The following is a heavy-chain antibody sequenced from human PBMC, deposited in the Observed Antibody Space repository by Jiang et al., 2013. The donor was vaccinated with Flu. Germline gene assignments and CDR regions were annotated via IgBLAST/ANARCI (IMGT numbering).Heavy chain of an antibody. CDR3: AREGGVSTGYSSSWLRVGWYFDY. D-gene: IGHD6-13*01. CDR2: IIPIFGTT. CDR1: GGSFSYYA. J-gene: IGHJ4*02. V-gene: IGHV1-69*01. Sequence: SGAEVKKPGSSVKVSCKTSGGSFSYYAIIWVRQAPGQGLEWMGGIIPIFGTTNYAQDFQGRVTITADESTSTAYMELSSLRSEDTAVYYCAREGGVSTGYSSSWLRVGWYFDYWGQGTLVTVSS.